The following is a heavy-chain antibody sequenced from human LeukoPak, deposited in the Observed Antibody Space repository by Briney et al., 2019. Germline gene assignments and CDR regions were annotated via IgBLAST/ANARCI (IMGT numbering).Heavy chain of an antibody. CDR1: GFTFSSYA. J-gene: IGHJ4*02. D-gene: IGHD3-22*01. V-gene: IGHV3-23*01. CDR3: ARPPNYYDSSGFDY. Sequence: PGGSLRLSCAASGFTFSSYAMNWVRQAPGKGLEWVSVISGSGASTYYADSVKGRFTISRDNSKNTLYLQMNSLRAEDTAVYYCARPPNYYDSSGFDYWGQGTLVTVSS. CDR2: ISGSGAST.